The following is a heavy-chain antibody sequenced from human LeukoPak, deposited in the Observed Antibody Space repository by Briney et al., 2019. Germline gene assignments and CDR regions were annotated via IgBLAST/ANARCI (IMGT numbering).Heavy chain of an antibody. CDR1: GFTFSSYG. Sequence: GGSLRLSCAASGFTFSSYGMHWVRQAPGKGLEWVAVISYDGSNKYYADSVKGRFTISRGNSKNTLYLQMNSLRAEDTAVYYCATGYKYYLDYWGQGTLVTVSS. CDR3: ATGYKYYLDY. J-gene: IGHJ4*02. CDR2: ISYDGSNK. D-gene: IGHD3-9*01. V-gene: IGHV3-30*03.